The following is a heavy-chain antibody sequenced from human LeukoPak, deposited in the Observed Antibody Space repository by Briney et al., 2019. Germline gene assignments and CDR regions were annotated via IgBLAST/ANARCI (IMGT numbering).Heavy chain of an antibody. Sequence: GGSLRLSCAASGFTFSSYGMHWVRQAPGKGLEWVAVISYDGSNKYYADSVKGRFTISRDNSKNTLYLQMNSLRAEDTAVYYCAKGRRLVVVPAAPVYWGQGTLVTVSS. J-gene: IGHJ4*02. V-gene: IGHV3-30*18. CDR2: ISYDGSNK. CDR3: AKGRRLVVVPAAPVY. CDR1: GFTFSSYG. D-gene: IGHD2-2*01.